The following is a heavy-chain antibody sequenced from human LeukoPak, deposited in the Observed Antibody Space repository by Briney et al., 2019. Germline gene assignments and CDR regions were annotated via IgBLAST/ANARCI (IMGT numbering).Heavy chain of an antibody. Sequence: GGSLRLSCAASGFTFSSYWMSWVRQAPGKGLEWVANIKQDGSEKYYVDSVKGRFTISRDNAKNSLYLQMNSLRAEDTAVYYCARTYDFGRGPPGDAFDNWGPGTLVIVSS. J-gene: IGHJ3*02. D-gene: IGHD3-3*01. CDR2: IKQDGSEK. CDR1: GFTFSSYW. V-gene: IGHV3-7*01. CDR3: ARTYDFGRGPPGDAFDN.